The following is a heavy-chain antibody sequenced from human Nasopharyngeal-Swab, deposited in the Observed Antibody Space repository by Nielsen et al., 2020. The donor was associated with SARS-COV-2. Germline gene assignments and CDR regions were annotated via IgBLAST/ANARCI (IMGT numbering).Heavy chain of an antibody. D-gene: IGHD5-24*01. CDR1: GFTFSSYA. CDR3: ARGDGYNYPFDY. V-gene: IGHV3-30-3*01. J-gene: IGHJ4*02. Sequence: SLNISCAASGFTFSSYAMHWARQAPGKGLEWVAVISYDGSNKYYADSVKGRFTISRDNSKNTLYLQMNSLRAEDPAVYYCARGDGYNYPFDYWGQGTLVTVSS. CDR2: ISYDGSNK.